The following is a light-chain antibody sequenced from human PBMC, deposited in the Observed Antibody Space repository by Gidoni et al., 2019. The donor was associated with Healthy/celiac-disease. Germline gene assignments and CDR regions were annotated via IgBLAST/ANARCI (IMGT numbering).Light chain of an antibody. CDR3: QQRSNWPPGLT. CDR1: QSVSSH. V-gene: IGKV3-11*01. Sequence: EIVLTQSPATLSLSPGERATLSCRASQSVSSHLAWYQQKPGQAPRLLIYDASNRATGIPARFSGSGSGTDFTLTISSLEPEDFAVYYCQQRSNWPPGLTFGGXTKVEIK. CDR2: DAS. J-gene: IGKJ4*01.